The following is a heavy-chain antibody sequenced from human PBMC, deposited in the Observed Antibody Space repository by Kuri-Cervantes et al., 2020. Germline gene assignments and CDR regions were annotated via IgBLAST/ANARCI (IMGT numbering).Heavy chain of an antibody. Sequence: SETLSLTCTVSGDSISSYYWSWIRQPPEKGLEWIGEINHSGNTNYNPSLKSRVTISVDTSKNQFSLKLSSVTAADTAVYYCARGPNLLRNWGQGTLVTVSS. D-gene: IGHD3-22*01. V-gene: IGHV4-34*01. CDR3: ARGPNLLRN. J-gene: IGHJ4*02. CDR1: GDSISSYY. CDR2: INHSGNT.